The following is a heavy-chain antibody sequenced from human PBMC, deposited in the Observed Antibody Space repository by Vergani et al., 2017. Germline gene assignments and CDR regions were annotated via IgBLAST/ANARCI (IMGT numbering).Heavy chain of an antibody. V-gene: IGHV1-46*01. CDR3: ARGYSYGYVPYYYYYMDV. CDR2: INPSGGST. CDR1: GYTFTSYG. J-gene: IGHJ6*03. D-gene: IGHD5-18*01. Sequence: QVQLVQSGAEVKKPGASVKVSCKASGYTFTSYGISWVRQAPGQGLEWMGIINPSGGSTSYAQKFQGRVTMTRDTSTSTVYMELSSLRSEDTAVYYCARGYSYGYVPYYYYYMDVWGKGTTVTVSS.